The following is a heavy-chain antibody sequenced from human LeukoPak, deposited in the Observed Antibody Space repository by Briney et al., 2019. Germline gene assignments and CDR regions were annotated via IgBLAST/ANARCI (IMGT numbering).Heavy chain of an antibody. CDR1: GYTFTGYY. CDR3: ARDICSGGSCYYFDY. D-gene: IGHD2-15*01. V-gene: IGHV1-2*04. J-gene: IGHJ4*02. CDR2: INPNSGGT. Sequence: GASVKVSCKASGYTFTGYYMHWVRQAPGQGLEWVGWINPNSGGTNYAQTYQGWVTMTRDTSISTAYMELSRLRSDDKAAYYCARDICSGGSCYYFDYWGQGTLVTVSS.